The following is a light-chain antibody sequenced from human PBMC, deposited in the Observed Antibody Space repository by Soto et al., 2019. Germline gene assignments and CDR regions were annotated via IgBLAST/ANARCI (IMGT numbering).Light chain of an antibody. CDR3: QQHGISHIT. CDR2: GAS. J-gene: IGKJ5*01. Sequence: EIVMTQSPATLSVSAGERATLSCRASQSISSNFAWYQQKPGKAPRLLIYGASSRDSGIPARFSGSGSGTDFTLTISRLEPEDFAVYYCQQHGISHITLGQGTRLEI. CDR1: QSISSN. V-gene: IGKV3-20*01.